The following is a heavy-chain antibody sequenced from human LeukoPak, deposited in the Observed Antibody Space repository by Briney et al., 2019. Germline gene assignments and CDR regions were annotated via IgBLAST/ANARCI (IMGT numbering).Heavy chain of an antibody. CDR3: ARDDSSGYFFDQ. J-gene: IGHJ4*02. V-gene: IGHV3-48*01. CDR2: ISSTGSII. D-gene: IGHD3-22*01. Sequence: PGGSLRLSCAASGFTFSSYSMNWVRQAPGKGLEGVSYISSTGSIIYYADSVKGRFTISRDNAKKSLYLQMNRMRAEDTAVYYCARDDSSGYFFDQWGQGTLVTVSS. CDR1: GFTFSSYS.